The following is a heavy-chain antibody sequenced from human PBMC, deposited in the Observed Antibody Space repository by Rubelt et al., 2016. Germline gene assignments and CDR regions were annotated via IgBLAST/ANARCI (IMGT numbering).Heavy chain of an antibody. CDR1: GYTFTSYY. Sequence: QVQLVQSGAEVKKPGASVKVSCKASGYTFTSYYMHWVRQAPGQGLEWMGIINPSGGSTSYAQKVKGRVTMTRDTSTSTVYMELSSLRSEDTAVYYCARDLYGSGVIDYWGQGTLVTVSS. V-gene: IGHV1-46*01. J-gene: IGHJ4*02. CDR2: INPSGGST. CDR3: ARDLYGSGVIDY. D-gene: IGHD3-10*01.